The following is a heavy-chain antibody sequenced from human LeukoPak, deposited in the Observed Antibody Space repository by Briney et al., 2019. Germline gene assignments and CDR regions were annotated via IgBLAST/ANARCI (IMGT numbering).Heavy chain of an antibody. CDR1: VGSFMVCY. V-gene: IGHV4-34*01. D-gene: IGHD6-19*01. CDR2: INHSGST. CDR3: ARRLQHWLVLGYCYYYYMDV. J-gene: IGHJ6*03. Sequence: SETLSLTCGLCVGSFMVCYCRCLRQPPGKGLEWIGEINHSGSTNYNPSLKSLVTISVDTSKNQVSQKLSSVTTADTAVYCCARRLQHWLVLGYCYYYYMDVWGKGTTVTVSS.